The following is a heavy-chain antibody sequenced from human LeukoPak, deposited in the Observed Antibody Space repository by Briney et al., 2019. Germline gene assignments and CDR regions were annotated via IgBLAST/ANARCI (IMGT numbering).Heavy chain of an antibody. Sequence: PGGSLRLSCAASGFTFGSHWMTWVRQAPGKGLEGVAHIHLDGSVKHYVDSVKGRFTISRDNAKNSLYLQMNSLRAEDTAVYYCARSYDFWSGYLGYYYYGMDVWGQGTTVTVSS. J-gene: IGHJ6*02. D-gene: IGHD3-3*01. CDR2: IHLDGSVK. CDR3: ARSYDFWSGYLGYYYYGMDV. V-gene: IGHV3-7*01. CDR1: GFTFGSHW.